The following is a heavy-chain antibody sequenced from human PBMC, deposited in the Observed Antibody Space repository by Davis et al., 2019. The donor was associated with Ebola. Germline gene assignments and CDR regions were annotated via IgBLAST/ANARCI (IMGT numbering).Heavy chain of an antibody. CDR2: ISSSGSTI. J-gene: IGHJ3*02. CDR3: ARDRGDAFDI. CDR1: GFTFSSYS. D-gene: IGHD3-10*01. Sequence: GESLKISCAASGFTFSSYSMNWVRQAPGKGLEWVSYISSSGSTIYYADSVKGRFTISRDNAKNSLYLQMNSLRAEDTAVYYCARDRGDAFDIWGQGTMVTVSS. V-gene: IGHV3-48*04.